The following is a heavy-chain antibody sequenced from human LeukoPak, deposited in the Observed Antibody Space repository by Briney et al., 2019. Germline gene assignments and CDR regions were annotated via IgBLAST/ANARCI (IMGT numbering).Heavy chain of an antibody. CDR2: IYTSGST. CDR1: GGSISSGSYY. CDR3: ARSSDSSGYYVDY. D-gene: IGHD3-22*01. J-gene: IGHJ4*02. V-gene: IGHV4-61*02. Sequence: SETLSLTCTVSGGSISSGSYYWSWIRQPAGKGLEWIGRIYTSGSTNYNPSLKSRVTISVDTSKNQFSLKLSSVTAADTAVYYCARSSDSSGYYVDYWGQGTLVTVSS.